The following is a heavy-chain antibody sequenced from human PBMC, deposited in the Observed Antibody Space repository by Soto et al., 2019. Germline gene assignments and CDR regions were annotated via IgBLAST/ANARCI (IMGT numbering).Heavy chain of an antibody. Sequence: QVQLVQSGAEVKKPGASVKVSCKASGYTFTNYDINWVRQATGQGLEWVGWMTPISGDTGYAQNFQGRVTMTRDTPRSTAYLELSRLTSEDTAVYYCARNLYNTGSFAHWGQGTLVTVSS. V-gene: IGHV1-8*02. D-gene: IGHD3-10*01. CDR3: ARNLYNTGSFAH. J-gene: IGHJ4*02. CDR2: MTPISGDT. CDR1: GYTFTNYD.